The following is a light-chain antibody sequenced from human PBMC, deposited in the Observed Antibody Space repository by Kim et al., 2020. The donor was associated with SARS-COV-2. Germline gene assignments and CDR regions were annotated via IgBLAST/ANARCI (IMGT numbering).Light chain of an antibody. CDR2: RAS. CDR3: QQCGSSLT. J-gene: IGKJ4*01. Sequence: PEERATLSCTASQTITGRCLAWYRRNPGQPPSLLTYRASRWAEGIPERLSASGFGTDFTLTVSGLEPEDFAVYYGQQCGSSLTFGGGAKVDIK. CDR1: QTITGRC. V-gene: IGKV3-20*01.